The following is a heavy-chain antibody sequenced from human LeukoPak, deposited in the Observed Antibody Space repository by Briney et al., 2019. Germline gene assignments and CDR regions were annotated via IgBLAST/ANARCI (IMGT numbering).Heavy chain of an antibody. CDR2: IYTSGST. J-gene: IGHJ6*03. Sequence: KTSETLSLTCTVSGGSISSYYWSWIRQPAGKGLEWIGRIYTSGSTNYNPSLKSRVTMSVDTSKNQFSLKLSSVTAADTAVYYCARGSKEVVPAAILQASQNYYYYMDVWGKGTTVTVSS. D-gene: IGHD2-2*01. CDR3: ARGSKEVVPAAILQASQNYYYYMDV. V-gene: IGHV4-4*07. CDR1: GGSISSYY.